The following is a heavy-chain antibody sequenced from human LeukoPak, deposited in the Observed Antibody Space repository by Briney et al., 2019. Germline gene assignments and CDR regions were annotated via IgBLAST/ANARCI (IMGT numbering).Heavy chain of an antibody. CDR3: ARTTVNGRKFDY. D-gene: IGHD4-17*01. CDR2: IYYSGST. Sequence: SETLSLTCTVSGGSISSYYWSWIRQPPGKGLEWIGYIYYSGSTNYNPSLKSRVTISVDTSKNQFSLKLSSVTAADTAVYYCARTTVNGRKFDYWGQGTLVTVSS. V-gene: IGHV4-59*08. J-gene: IGHJ4*02. CDR1: GGSISSYY.